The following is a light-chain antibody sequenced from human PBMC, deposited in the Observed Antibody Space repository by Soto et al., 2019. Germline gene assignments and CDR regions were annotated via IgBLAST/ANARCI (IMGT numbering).Light chain of an antibody. Sequence: EIVLTQSPGTLSLSPGERATLSCRASQSVSSSYLAWYQQKPGQAPRLLIYGASSRATGIPDRFSGSGSWTAFTLTISRLEPEDFPVYDCQQYGSSPLTFGGGTKVEIK. CDR1: QSVSSSY. J-gene: IGKJ4*01. CDR2: GAS. V-gene: IGKV3-20*01. CDR3: QQYGSSPLT.